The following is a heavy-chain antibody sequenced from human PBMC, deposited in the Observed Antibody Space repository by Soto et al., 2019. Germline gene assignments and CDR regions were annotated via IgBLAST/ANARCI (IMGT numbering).Heavy chain of an antibody. V-gene: IGHV3-21*01. J-gene: IGHJ6*02. Sequence: PGGALRLSCAASGFTFSSYSMNWVRQAPGKGLEWVSSISSSSSYIYYADSVKGRFTISRDNAKNSLYLQMNSLRAEDTAVYYCAREPPGPDYGMDVWGQGTTVTVSS. CDR3: AREPPGPDYGMDV. CDR2: ISSSSSYI. CDR1: GFTFSSYS.